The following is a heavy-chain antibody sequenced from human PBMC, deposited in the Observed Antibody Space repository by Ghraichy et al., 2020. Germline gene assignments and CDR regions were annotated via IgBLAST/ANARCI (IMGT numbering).Heavy chain of an antibody. Sequence: GGSLRLSCVGSGFTFGSYSMNWVRQYPGKGLEWISYITSSSRTKSYADSVKGRFTISRDNAQNSLYLQMNSLRDDDTAVYYCARASTVVRFYYYDGMDVWGQGTTVTVSS. CDR1: GFTFGSYS. J-gene: IGHJ6*02. CDR2: ITSSSRTK. CDR3: ARASTVVRFYYYDGMDV. D-gene: IGHD4-23*01. V-gene: IGHV3-48*02.